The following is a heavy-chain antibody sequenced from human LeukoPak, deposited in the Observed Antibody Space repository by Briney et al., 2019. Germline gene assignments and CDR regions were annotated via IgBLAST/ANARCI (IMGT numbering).Heavy chain of an antibody. CDR3: AKDLYTSAWNRGCYFDY. CDR2: ISGSGGST. J-gene: IGHJ4*02. CDR1: GFTFSNAW. Sequence: GGSLRLSCAASGFTFSNAWMSWVRQAPGKGLEWVSAISGSGGSTYYADSVKGRFTISRDNSKNTLYLQMNSLRAEDTAVYYCAKDLYTSAWNRGCYFDYWGQGALVTVSS. V-gene: IGHV3-23*01. D-gene: IGHD6-19*01.